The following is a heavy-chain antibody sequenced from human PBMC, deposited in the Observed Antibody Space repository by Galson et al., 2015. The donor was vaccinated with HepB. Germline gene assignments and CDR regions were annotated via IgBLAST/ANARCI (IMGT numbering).Heavy chain of an antibody. CDR2: ISYDESNQ. J-gene: IGHJ4*02. CDR3: ARAWFGELLSYFFDY. D-gene: IGHD3-10*01. V-gene: IGHV3-30*04. Sequence: SLRLSCAASGFTFRSYAMHWVRQAPGKGLEWVAIISYDESNQYYADSVKGRFTISRDNSKDTLHLQMNNLRPEDTAVYYCARAWFGELLSYFFDYWGQGTLVTVSS. CDR1: GFTFRSYA.